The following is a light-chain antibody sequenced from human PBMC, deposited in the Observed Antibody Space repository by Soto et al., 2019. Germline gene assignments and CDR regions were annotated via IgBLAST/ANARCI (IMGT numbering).Light chain of an antibody. CDR2: GAS. CDR3: QHYGTSIS. Sequence: EIVMRQSPGTMSLTPVERATPPCRASQRVSSNYLAWYQEKPGQAPRLLIYGASSRATGIPDRLSGRVSGTGFTLTVSRVDPEDFAVYYCQHYGTSISFGQGTGLEI. V-gene: IGKV3-20*01. CDR1: QRVSSNY. J-gene: IGKJ5*01.